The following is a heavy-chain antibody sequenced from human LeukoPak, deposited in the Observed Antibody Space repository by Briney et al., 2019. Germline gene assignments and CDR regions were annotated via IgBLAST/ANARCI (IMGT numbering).Heavy chain of an antibody. V-gene: IGHV4-59*01. D-gene: IGHD2-15*01. CDR2: VSYSGSP. J-gene: IGHJ4*02. CDR1: GGSLTTYY. CDR3: ARRFGSGDYFDY. Sequence: SETLSLTRAVSGGSLTTYYWSWIRQPPGKGLEWIGYVSYSGSPNYSPSLKSRVTISGDTSKNQFSLKLSSVTAADTAVYYCARRFGSGDYFDYWGQGTLVTVSS.